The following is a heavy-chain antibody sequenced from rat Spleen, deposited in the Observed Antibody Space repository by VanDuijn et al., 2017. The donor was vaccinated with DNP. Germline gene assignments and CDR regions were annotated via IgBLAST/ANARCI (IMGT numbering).Heavy chain of an antibody. J-gene: IGHJ4*01. CDR1: GFTFSDYA. Sequence: EVQLVESGGGLVQPGNSLKLSCAASGFTFSDYAMAWVRQSPKKGLEWVATIIYDGSSTYYRDSVKGRFTISRDNAKSTLYLQMDSLRSEDTATYYLATRLGAGAMDAWGQGTSVTVSS. CDR3: ATRLGAGAMDA. D-gene: IGHD5-1*01. CDR2: IIYDGSST. V-gene: IGHV5S10*01.